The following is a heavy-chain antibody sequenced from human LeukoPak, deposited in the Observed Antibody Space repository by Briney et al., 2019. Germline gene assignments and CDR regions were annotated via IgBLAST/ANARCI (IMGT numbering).Heavy chain of an antibody. J-gene: IGHJ6*02. CDR1: GYTFTSYY. CDR3: ARGQFLEWLLPGDYYYGMDV. D-gene: IGHD3-3*01. Sequence: GASVKVSCKASGYTFTSYYINWVRQATGQGLEWMGWMNPNSGNTSYAQKFQGRVTMTRNTSISTAYMELSSLRSEDTAVYYCARGQFLEWLLPGDYYYGMDVWGQGTTVTVSS. CDR2: MNPNSGNT. V-gene: IGHV1-8*01.